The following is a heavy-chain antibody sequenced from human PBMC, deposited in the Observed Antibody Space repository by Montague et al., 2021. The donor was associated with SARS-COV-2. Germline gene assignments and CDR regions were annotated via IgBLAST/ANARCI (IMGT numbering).Heavy chain of an antibody. CDR2: ISNSGDTK. V-gene: IGHV3-48*03. CDR1: GFIFSSYE. D-gene: IGHD3-22*01. CDR3: ARAGEDYYYDSSGFLY. J-gene: IGHJ4*02. Sequence: SLRLSCAASGFIFSSYEMNWVRQAPGKGLEWVSYISNSGDTKYYVDSVKGRFTISRDNAKNSLYLQMSSLRAEDTAVYYCARAGEDYYYDSSGFLYWGQGILVTVSS.